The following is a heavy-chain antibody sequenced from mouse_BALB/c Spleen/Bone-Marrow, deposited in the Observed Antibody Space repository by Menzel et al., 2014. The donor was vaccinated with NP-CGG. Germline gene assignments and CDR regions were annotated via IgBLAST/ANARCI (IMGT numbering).Heavy chain of an antibody. CDR2: IDPSDSYI. CDR3: ARWGYLDY. D-gene: IGHD3-1*01. J-gene: IGHJ2*01. CDR1: GYTFTRFY. Sequence: QVQLKESGAEFAKPGASVRLSCKASGYTFTRFYIHWVKQRPGQDLEWIGEIDPSDSYINYNQKFKGKATLTVDKSSSTAYMQLSSLTSEGSALYYCARWGYLDYWGQGTTLTVSS. V-gene: IGHV1-69*02.